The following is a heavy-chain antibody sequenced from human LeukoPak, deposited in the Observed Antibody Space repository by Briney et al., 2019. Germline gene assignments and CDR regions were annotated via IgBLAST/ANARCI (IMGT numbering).Heavy chain of an antibody. J-gene: IGHJ4*02. CDR1: GGSISSYY. D-gene: IGHD3-9*01. CDR3: ARADPYDILTGYQFDY. V-gene: IGHV4-59*01. Sequence: SETLSLTCTVSGGSISSYYWSWIRQPPGEGLEWIGYIYYSGSTNYNPSLKSRVTISVDTSKNQFSLKLSSVTAADTAVYYCARADPYDILTGYQFDYWGQGTLVTVSS. CDR2: IYYSGST.